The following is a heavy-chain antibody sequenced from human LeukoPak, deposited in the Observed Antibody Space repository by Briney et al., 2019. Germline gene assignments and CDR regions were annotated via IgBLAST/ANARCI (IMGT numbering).Heavy chain of an antibody. CDR1: GFTFSSYA. D-gene: IGHD3-10*01. CDR2: ISGSGGST. Sequence: GGSLRLSCAASGFTFSSYAMSWVRQAPGKGLEWVSAISGSGGSTYYADSVKGRFTISRDNSKNTLYLQMNSVRAEDTAVYYCAKDCYYGSGSSFDYWGQGTLVTVSS. J-gene: IGHJ4*02. CDR3: AKDCYYGSGSSFDY. V-gene: IGHV3-23*01.